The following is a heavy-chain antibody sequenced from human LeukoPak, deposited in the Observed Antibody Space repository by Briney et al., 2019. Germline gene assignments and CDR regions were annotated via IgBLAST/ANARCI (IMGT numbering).Heavy chain of an antibody. Sequence: AGSLRLSCAASGFTSSSYSMNWVRQAPGKGLEWVSSISSSSSYTYYADSVKGRFTISRDNAKNSLYLQMNSLRAEDTAVYYCARAGYSGYGDYWGQGTLVTVSS. J-gene: IGHJ4*02. CDR2: ISSSSSYT. CDR3: ARAGYSGYGDY. D-gene: IGHD5-12*01. CDR1: GFTSSSYS. V-gene: IGHV3-21*01.